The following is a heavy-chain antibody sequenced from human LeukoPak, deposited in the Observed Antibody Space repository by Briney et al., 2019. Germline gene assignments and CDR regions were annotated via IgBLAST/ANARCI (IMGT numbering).Heavy chain of an antibody. CDR2: IWYDGSNG. D-gene: IGHD1-26*01. J-gene: IGHJ4*02. CDR3: ARGGLTVAEATTSWFLDY. V-gene: IGHV3-33*01. Sequence: GGSLRLSCEASGFTFSSYGMHWVRQAQGKGLEWVALIWYDGSNGNYADSVKGRFTISRDNSKNTLYLHMNSLRGEDTAVYYCARGGLTVAEATTSWFLDYWGQGTLVTVSS. CDR1: GFTFSSYG.